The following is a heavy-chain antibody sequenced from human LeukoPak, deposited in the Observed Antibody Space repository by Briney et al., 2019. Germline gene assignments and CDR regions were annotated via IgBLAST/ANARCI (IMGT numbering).Heavy chain of an antibody. CDR1: GYTRTELS. CDR2: FDPEDGET. Sequence: ASVKVSCKVSGYTRTELSMHWVRQAPGKGLEWMGGFDPEDGETIYAQKFQGRVTMTEDTSTDTAYMELSSLRSEDTAVYYCATGAYYGSGSYYMWKAYFDYWGQGTLVTVSS. J-gene: IGHJ4*02. V-gene: IGHV1-24*01. CDR3: ATGAYYGSGSYYMWKAYFDY. D-gene: IGHD3-10*01.